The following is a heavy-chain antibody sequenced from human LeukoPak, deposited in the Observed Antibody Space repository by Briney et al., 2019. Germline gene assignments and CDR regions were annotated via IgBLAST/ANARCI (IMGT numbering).Heavy chain of an antibody. Sequence: GGSLRLSCAASGFTFSSYEMNWVRQAPGKGLEWVSYISSSGSTIYYADSVKGRFTISRDNAKNSLYLQMNSLRAEDTAVYYCAREGIGVAGRGGNYGMDVWGQGTTVTVSS. D-gene: IGHD6-19*01. V-gene: IGHV3-48*03. CDR2: ISSSGSTI. CDR3: AREGIGVAGRGGNYGMDV. CDR1: GFTFSSYE. J-gene: IGHJ6*02.